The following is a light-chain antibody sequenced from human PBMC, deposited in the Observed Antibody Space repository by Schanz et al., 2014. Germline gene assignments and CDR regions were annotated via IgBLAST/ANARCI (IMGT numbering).Light chain of an antibody. J-gene: IGLJ3*02. CDR3: SSYVGSNNWV. CDR1: SSDIGGYNF. CDR2: EVT. V-gene: IGLV2-8*01. Sequence: QSALTQPPSASGSPGQSVTISCTGTSSDIGGYNFVSWYQQHPGEAPKLMMYEVTKRPSGVPDRFSGSKSGNTASLTVSWLQAEDEAVYYCSSYVGSNNWVFGGGTKLTVL.